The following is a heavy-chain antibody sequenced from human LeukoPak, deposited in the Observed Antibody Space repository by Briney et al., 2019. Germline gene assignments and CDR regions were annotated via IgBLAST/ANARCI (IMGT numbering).Heavy chain of an antibody. Sequence: ASVKVSCKASGYTFTGYYIHWVRQAPGQGLEWMGWINPNSGGTNYAQKFQGRVTMTRDTSISTAYMELSRLRSDDTAVYYCARADATYCSSTSCFNPAIDYWGQGTLVTVSS. J-gene: IGHJ4*02. CDR2: INPNSGGT. V-gene: IGHV1-2*02. CDR1: GYTFTGYY. D-gene: IGHD2-2*01. CDR3: ARADATYCSSTSCFNPAIDY.